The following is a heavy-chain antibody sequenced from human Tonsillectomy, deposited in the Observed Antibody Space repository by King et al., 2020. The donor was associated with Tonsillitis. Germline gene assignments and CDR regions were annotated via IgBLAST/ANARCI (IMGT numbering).Heavy chain of an antibody. CDR2: IFWDDDT. Sequence: QITLKESGPTLVKHTQTLTLTCTFSGFSLTTRGVGVGWIRQPPGKALEWLALIFWDDDTRFCPSMKNRLTITKDTSKKQVVLTMTNMDPVDTATDYCSHRQYCDPNTHPFGGFDFWGQGALVTVSS. CDR1: GFSLTTRGVG. V-gene: IGHV2-5*02. CDR3: SHRQYCDPNTHPFGGFDF. J-gene: IGHJ4*02. D-gene: IGHD2-8*02.